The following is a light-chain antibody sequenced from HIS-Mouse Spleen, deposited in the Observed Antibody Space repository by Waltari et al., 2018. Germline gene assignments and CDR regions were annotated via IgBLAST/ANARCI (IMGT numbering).Light chain of an antibody. Sequence: QSALTQPASVSGSPGQSITISCTGTSSDVGSYNLVSWYQQQPGKAPNLMFYEGSKLPSGVSNRFSGSKSGNTASLTISGLQAEDEADYYCCSYAGSSTFRVFGGGTK. CDR2: EGS. CDR3: CSYAGSSTFRV. CDR1: SSDVGSYNL. J-gene: IGLJ3*02. V-gene: IGLV2-23*03.